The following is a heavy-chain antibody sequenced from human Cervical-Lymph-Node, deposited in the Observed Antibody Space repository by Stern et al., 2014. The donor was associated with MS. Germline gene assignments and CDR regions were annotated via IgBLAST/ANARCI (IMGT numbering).Heavy chain of an antibody. CDR2: IYYSGST. D-gene: IGHD4-17*01. V-gene: IGHV4-31*03. CDR3: ARGSTLTSIPIDC. Sequence: QLQLQESGPGLVKPSQTLSLTCTVSGASISSGGYYWSWIRQHPGKGLEWIGYIYYSGSTNYNPSLKSRVTISGDTSKNQFSLKLRSVTAADTAVYYCARGSTLTSIPIDCWGQGTLVTVSS. J-gene: IGHJ4*02. CDR1: GASISSGGYY.